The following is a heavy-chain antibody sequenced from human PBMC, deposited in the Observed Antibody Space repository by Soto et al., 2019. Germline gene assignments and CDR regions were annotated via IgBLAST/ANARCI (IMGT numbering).Heavy chain of an antibody. CDR3: AHSMITFGGVIPDGFDY. J-gene: IGHJ4*02. CDR1: GYTFTSYG. D-gene: IGHD3-16*01. V-gene: IGHV4-59*01. Sequence: SCKASGYTFTSYGISCVRQAPGQGLEWIGCIYYSGSTNYNPSLKSRVTISVDTSKNQFSLKLSSVTAADTAVYYCAHSMITFGGVIPDGFDYWGQGTLVTVSS. CDR2: IYYSGST.